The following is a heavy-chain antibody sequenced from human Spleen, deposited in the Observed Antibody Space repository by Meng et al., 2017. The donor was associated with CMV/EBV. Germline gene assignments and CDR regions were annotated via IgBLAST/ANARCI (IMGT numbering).Heavy chain of an antibody. CDR2: IRFHGNND. CDR1: GVPFNNYA. V-gene: IGHV3-30*02. Sequence: GESLKISCAVSGVPFNNYAFHWVRQAPGKGLEWVAYIRFHGNNDYYADSVKGRFTISRDNSKNTLSLHMNSLRPEDTALYYCAKDWEWSYDHWGQGTLVTVSS. D-gene: IGHD2-8*01. CDR3: AKDWEWSYDH. J-gene: IGHJ5*02.